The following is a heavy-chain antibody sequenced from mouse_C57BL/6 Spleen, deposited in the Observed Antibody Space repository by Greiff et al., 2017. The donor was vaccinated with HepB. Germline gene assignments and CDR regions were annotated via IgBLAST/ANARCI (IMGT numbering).Heavy chain of an antibody. CDR3: AREYYGGRTTGTGLQLDFDY. CDR2: IYPGSGST. V-gene: IGHV1-55*01. D-gene: IGHD1-1*01. CDR1: GYTFTSYW. Sequence: QVQLQQSGAELVKPGASVKMSCKASGYTFTSYWITWVKQRPGQGLEWIGDIYPGSGSTNYNEKFKSKATLTVDTSSSTAYMQLSSLTSEDSAVYYGAREYYGGRTTGTGLQLDFDYWGQGTTLTVSS. J-gene: IGHJ2*01.